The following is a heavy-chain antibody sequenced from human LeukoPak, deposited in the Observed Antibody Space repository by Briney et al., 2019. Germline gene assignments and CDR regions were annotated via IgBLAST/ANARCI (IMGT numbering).Heavy chain of an antibody. Sequence: GGSLRLSCAASGFAFSSYGMHWVRQAPGKGLEWVAFIRYDGSNKYYADSVKGRFTISRDNSKNTLYLQMNSLRAEDTAVYYCAKDSSPVWSGYYTGIRDFDYWGQGTLVTVSS. CDR2: IRYDGSNK. J-gene: IGHJ4*02. V-gene: IGHV3-30*02. D-gene: IGHD3-3*01. CDR3: AKDSSPVWSGYYTGIRDFDY. CDR1: GFAFSSYG.